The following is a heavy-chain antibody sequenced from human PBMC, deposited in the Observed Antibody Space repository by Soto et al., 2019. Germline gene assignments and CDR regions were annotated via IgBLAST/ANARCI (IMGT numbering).Heavy chain of an antibody. CDR1: GYIFITYG. Sequence: ASVKVSCKASGYIFITYGISWVRQAPGQGLEWMGRISPYNGNTNYTPTLQGRVTMTADTSTSTAYMELRSLRSYDTAVYYCARDLDGTESYHTDHWGPGTQVTVSS. CDR3: ARDLDGTESYHTDH. CDR2: ISPYNGNT. D-gene: IGHD3-10*01. V-gene: IGHV1-18*01. J-gene: IGHJ4*02.